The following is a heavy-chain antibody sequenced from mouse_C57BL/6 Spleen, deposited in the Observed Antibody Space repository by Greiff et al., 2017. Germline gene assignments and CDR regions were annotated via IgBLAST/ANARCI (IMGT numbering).Heavy chain of an antibody. J-gene: IGHJ4*01. CDR1: GYTFTSYW. V-gene: IGHV1-52*01. D-gene: IGHD1-1*02. Sequence: QVQLQQPGAELVRPGSSVKLSCKASGYTFTSYWLHWVKQRPIQGLEWIGNIDPSDSETHYNQKFKDKATLTVDKSSSTAYMQLSSLTSEDSAVDYCARKGWDYAMDYWGQGTSVTVSS. CDR3: ARKGWDYAMDY. CDR2: IDPSDSET.